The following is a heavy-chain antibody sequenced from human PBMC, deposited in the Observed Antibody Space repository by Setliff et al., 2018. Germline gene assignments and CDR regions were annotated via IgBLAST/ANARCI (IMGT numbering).Heavy chain of an antibody. CDR1: GGSFSGYY. D-gene: IGHD3-3*01. Sequence: SETLSLTCAVSGGSFSGYYWSWIRQPPGKGLEWIGEIYHGGSTNYNPSLKSRVTISVDTSKNQFSLKLSSVTAADTAVYYCARRETYYDLGGGYYDYWGQGTLVTVSS. J-gene: IGHJ4*02. CDR2: IYHGGST. CDR3: ARRETYYDLGGGYYDY. V-gene: IGHV4-34*01.